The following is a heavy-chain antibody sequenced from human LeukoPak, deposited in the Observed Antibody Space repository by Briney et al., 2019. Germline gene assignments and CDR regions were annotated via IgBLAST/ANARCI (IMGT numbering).Heavy chain of an antibody. Sequence: ASVNVSCKASGYTFTSYYLHWVRQAPGQGLEWMGIINPSAGSTSYAQKFQGRVTMTRDTSTSTVYMELSSLRSEDTAVYYCARKGDIAVAGLVLHHCGQGTLVSVSS. CDR2: INPSAGST. CDR1: GYTFTSYY. V-gene: IGHV1-46*01. J-gene: IGHJ5*02. D-gene: IGHD6-19*01. CDR3: ARKGDIAVAGLVLHH.